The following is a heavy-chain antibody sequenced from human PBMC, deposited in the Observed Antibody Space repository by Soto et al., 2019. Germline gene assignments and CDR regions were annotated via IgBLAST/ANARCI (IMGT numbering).Heavy chain of an antibody. Sequence: SETLSLTCAVYGGSFSGYYWGWIRQPPGKGLEWIGEINHSGSTNYNPSLKSRVTISVDTSKNQFSLKLSSVTAADTAVYYCAIGQHCSGGSCYYYYMDVWGKGTTVT. CDR3: AIGQHCSGGSCYYYYMDV. CDR2: INHSGST. CDR1: GGSFSGYY. J-gene: IGHJ6*03. V-gene: IGHV4-34*01. D-gene: IGHD2-15*01.